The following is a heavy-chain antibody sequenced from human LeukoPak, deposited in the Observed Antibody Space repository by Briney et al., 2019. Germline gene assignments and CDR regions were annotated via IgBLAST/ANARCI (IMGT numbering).Heavy chain of an antibody. Sequence: GASVKVSCKASGYTFATYAISWVRQAPGQGLEWMGWMNPNSGNTGYAQKFQGRVTITRNTSISTAYMELSSLRSEDTAVYYCARDLGYNSGYNYWGQGTLVTVSS. D-gene: IGHD5-18*01. CDR2: MNPNSGNT. J-gene: IGHJ4*02. V-gene: IGHV1-8*03. CDR3: ARDLGYNSGYNY. CDR1: GYTFATYA.